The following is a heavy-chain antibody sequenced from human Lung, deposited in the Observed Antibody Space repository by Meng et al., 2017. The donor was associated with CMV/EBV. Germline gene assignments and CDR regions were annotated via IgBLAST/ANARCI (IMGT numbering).Heavy chain of an antibody. J-gene: IGHJ6*02. D-gene: IGHD3-3*01. Sequence: SXTLSLTCAVYGGSFSGYYWSWIRQPPGKGLEWIGEINHSGSTNYNPSLKSRVTISVDTSKNQFSLKLSSVTAADTAVYYCARAFGGTIFGVVNYYYGMYVWGQGXTVTVSS. CDR1: GGSFSGYY. CDR2: INHSGST. CDR3: ARAFGGTIFGVVNYYYGMYV. V-gene: IGHV4-34*01.